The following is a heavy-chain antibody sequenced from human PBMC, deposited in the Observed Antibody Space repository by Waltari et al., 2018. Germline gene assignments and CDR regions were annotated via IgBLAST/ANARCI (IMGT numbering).Heavy chain of an antibody. CDR2: ISSSSRYI. CDR3: AQGLDV. Sequence: EVQLVESGGGLVQPGGSLSPSFTASAFTSVTFGMNWVRQAPGKGLEWVSYISSSSRYINYADSVKGRFTISRDNAKNSLYLQMNSLRAEDTAAYYCAQGLDVWGRGTTVTVSS. V-gene: IGHV3-48*04. CDR1: AFTSVTFG. J-gene: IGHJ6*03.